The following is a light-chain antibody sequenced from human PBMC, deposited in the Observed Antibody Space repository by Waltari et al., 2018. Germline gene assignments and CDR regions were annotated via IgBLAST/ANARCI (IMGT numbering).Light chain of an antibody. V-gene: IGLV3-25*03. J-gene: IGLJ1*01. CDR2: KDT. CDR3: QSSDSSGVLYV. Sequence: SSALTQPPSVSVSPGETATITCSGDTLPKQYSYWYQQKSGQAPLLVIYKDTERPSGIPERFSGSSSGTTVTLTITGVQPEDEAVYYCQSSDSSGVLYVFGIGTQVTVL. CDR1: TLPKQY.